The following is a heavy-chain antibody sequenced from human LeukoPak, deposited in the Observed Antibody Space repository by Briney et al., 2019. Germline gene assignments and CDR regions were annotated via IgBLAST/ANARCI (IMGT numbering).Heavy chain of an antibody. V-gene: IGHV1-18*01. CDR1: GYTFTSYG. CDR3: AKGPMLGYCSSTSCLEYFQH. Sequence: ASVKVSCKASGYTFTSYGISWVRQATGQGLEWMGWISAYNGNTNYAQKLQGRVTMTTDTSTSTAYMELRSLRSDDTAVYYCAKGPMLGYCSSTSCLEYFQHWGQGTLVTVSS. J-gene: IGHJ1*01. CDR2: ISAYNGNT. D-gene: IGHD2-2*01.